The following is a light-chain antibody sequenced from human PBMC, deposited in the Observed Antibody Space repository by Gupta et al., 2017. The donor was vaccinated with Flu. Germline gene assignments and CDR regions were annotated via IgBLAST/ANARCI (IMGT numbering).Light chain of an antibody. CDR2: DVT. CDR3: SSYAGSNRGV. CDR1: SSDVGGSKY. J-gene: IGLJ3*02. Sequence: SVTISCTGTSSDVGGSKYVSWYQQHPGKAPKLMIYDVTRRPSGVPDRFAGSKSGNTASLTVSGLQAEDEAYYYCSSYAGSNRGVFGGGTKLTVL. V-gene: IGLV2-8*01.